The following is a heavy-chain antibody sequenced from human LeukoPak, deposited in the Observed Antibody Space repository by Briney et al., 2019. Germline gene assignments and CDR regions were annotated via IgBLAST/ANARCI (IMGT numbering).Heavy chain of an antibody. CDR2: IYHSGST. CDR1: GGSISSSNW. Sequence: PSGTLSLTCAVSGGSISSSNWWSWVRQPPGKGLEWIGEIYHSGSTNYNPSLKSRVTISVDKSKNQFSLKLSSVTAADTAVYYCAREGGDVYDYVWGSYRNWFDPWGQGTLVTVSS. CDR3: AREGGDVYDYVWGSYRNWFDP. J-gene: IGHJ5*02. D-gene: IGHD3-16*02. V-gene: IGHV4-4*02.